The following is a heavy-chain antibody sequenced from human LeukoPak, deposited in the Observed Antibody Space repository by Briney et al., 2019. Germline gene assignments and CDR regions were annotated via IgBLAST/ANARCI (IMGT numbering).Heavy chain of an antibody. CDR3: ARLYFWSGYYHFDY. Sequence: SETLSLTCTVSGGSISSYYWSWIRQPPGKGLEWIGYIYTSGSTNYNPSLKSRVTISVDTSKNQFSLKLSSVTAADTAVYYYARLYFWSGYYHFDYWGQGTLVTVSS. J-gene: IGHJ4*02. D-gene: IGHD3-3*01. CDR2: IYTSGST. CDR1: GGSISSYY. V-gene: IGHV4-4*09.